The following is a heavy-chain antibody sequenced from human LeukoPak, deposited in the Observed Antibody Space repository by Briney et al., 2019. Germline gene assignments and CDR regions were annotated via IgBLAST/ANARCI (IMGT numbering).Heavy chain of an antibody. Sequence: GGSLRLSCAASGFTVSSNYMSWVRQAPGKGLEWVSVIYSGGSTDYADSVKGGFTISRDNSKNTLYLQMNSLRAEDTGVYYCARDPYGGNWFDYWGQGTLVTVSS. V-gene: IGHV3-66*01. CDR2: IYSGGST. CDR3: ARDPYGGNWFDY. D-gene: IGHD2-21*01. CDR1: GFTVSSNY. J-gene: IGHJ4*02.